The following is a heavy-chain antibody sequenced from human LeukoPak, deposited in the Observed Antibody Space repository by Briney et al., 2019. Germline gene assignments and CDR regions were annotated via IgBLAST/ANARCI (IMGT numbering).Heavy chain of an antibody. D-gene: IGHD3-10*01. CDR1: EFSLSTSAVG. CDR3: AHRASNHRMVRDLSWWFDP. J-gene: IGHJ5*02. V-gene: IGHV2-5*01. CDR2: IYWNYDK. Sequence: SGPMPVNSTQTLALTCTFSEFSLSTSAVGVCWIRQPPGKALDWLSLIYWNYDKCYSQSLNSRLTIPMDTSKNQVVLTMTNMDPVDTATYSCAHRASNHRMVRDLSWWFDPWGQGTLVTVSS.